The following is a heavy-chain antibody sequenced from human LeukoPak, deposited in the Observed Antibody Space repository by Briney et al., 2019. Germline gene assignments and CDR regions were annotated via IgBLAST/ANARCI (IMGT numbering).Heavy chain of an antibody. J-gene: IGHJ6*03. V-gene: IGHV1-8*03. Sequence: PLASAKVSCKASGYTFTSYDINWVRQATGQGLEWMGWMNPNSGNTGYAQKFQGRVTITRNTSISTAYMELSSLRSEDTAVYYCARGSGDSSGYYYGPPYYYYMDVWGKGTTVTVSS. CDR1: GYTFTSYD. CDR2: MNPNSGNT. D-gene: IGHD3-22*01. CDR3: ARGSGDSSGYYYGPPYYYYMDV.